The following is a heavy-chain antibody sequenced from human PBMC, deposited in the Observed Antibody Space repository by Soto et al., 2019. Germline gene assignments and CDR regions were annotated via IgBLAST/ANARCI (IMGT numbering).Heavy chain of an antibody. CDR3: ARGDSSGWYVY. D-gene: IGHD6-19*01. J-gene: IGHJ4*02. V-gene: IGHV1-2*04. Sequence: GASVKVSCKASGYTFTGYYMHWVRQAPGQGLEWMGWINPNSGATNYAQKFQGWVTMTRDTSISTAYMELSRLRSDDTAVYYCARGDSSGWYVYWGQGTMVTVSS. CDR1: GYTFTGYY. CDR2: INPNSGAT.